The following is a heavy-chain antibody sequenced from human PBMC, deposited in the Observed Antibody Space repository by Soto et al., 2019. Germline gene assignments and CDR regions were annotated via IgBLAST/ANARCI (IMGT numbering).Heavy chain of an antibody. CDR3: ARARTFVRGAAFDM. D-gene: IGHD3-10*02. J-gene: IGHJ3*02. Sequence: QVQLVESGGGVVQPGRSLRRSCAASGFKFSSYGMHWVRQAPGKGLEWVAVIWYDGSKKYYADSVKVRFTISRDNSRNTPYLQMNSLRPQARAVYYSARARTFVRGAAFDMGGQRTMGTVSS. CDR1: GFKFSSYG. CDR2: IWYDGSKK. V-gene: IGHV3-33*01.